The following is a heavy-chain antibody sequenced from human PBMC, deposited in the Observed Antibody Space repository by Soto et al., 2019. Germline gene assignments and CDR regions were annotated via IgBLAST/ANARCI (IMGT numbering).Heavy chain of an antibody. D-gene: IGHD5-12*01. Sequence: QVQLVQSGAEVKKPGSSVKVSCKASGGTFSSYTISWVRQAPGQGLEWMGRIIPILGIATYAQKFQGRVTXXAXKAXSTAYMELSSRRSEDTAVYYCASPTQGYSGYDFDYWGQGPLVTVSS. V-gene: IGHV1-69*02. CDR1: GGTFSSYT. CDR3: ASPTQGYSGYDFDY. J-gene: IGHJ4*02. CDR2: IIPILGIA.